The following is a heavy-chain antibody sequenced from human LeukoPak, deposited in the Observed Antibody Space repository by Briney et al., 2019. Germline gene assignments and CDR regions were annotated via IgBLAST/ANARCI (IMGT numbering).Heavy chain of an antibody. D-gene: IGHD2-2*01. CDR1: GGSFSGYY. V-gene: IGHV4-34*01. CDR2: INHSGST. CDR3: ARVGSMPRDY. J-gene: IGHJ4*02. Sequence: SETLSLTCAVYGGSFSGYYWSWIRQPPGKGLEWIGEINHSGSTNYNPSLKSRVTISVDTSKNQFSLKLSSVAAADTAVYYCARVGSMPRDYWGQGTLVTVSS.